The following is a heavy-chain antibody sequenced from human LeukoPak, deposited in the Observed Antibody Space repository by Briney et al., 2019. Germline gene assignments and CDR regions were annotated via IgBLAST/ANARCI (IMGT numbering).Heavy chain of an antibody. CDR2: IHKSGST. D-gene: IGHD4-11*01. CDR3: ARVTTAAWSDP. V-gene: IGHV4-31*03. J-gene: IGHJ5*02. CDR1: GGSISSGGYY. Sequence: SETLFLTCTVSGGSISSGGYYWSWIRQHPGQGLEWIGYIHKSGSTYYNPSLESRVTISVDTSKNQFSLKLRSVTAADTAMYYCARVTTAAWSDPWGHGTPVTVSS.